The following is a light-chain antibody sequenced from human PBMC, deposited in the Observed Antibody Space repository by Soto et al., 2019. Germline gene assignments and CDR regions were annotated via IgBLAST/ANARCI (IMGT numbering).Light chain of an antibody. J-gene: IGKJ1*01. CDR1: QGIRND. V-gene: IGKV1-6*01. CDR3: LQDYNYPRT. Sequence: AIQMTQSPSSLSVSLGDRVTITCRASQGIRNDLGWYQQKPGKAPNLLIYAASNLESGVPSRFSGSGSGTDFTLTISSLQPEDFATYYCLQDYNYPRTFGQGTKVEIK. CDR2: AAS.